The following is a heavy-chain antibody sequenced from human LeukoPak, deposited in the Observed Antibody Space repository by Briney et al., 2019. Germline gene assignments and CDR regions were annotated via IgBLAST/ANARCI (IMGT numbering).Heavy chain of an antibody. D-gene: IGHD3-3*01. CDR3: AKDLGVGDFWSGYYRDYYYGMDV. J-gene: IGHJ6*02. Sequence: GGSLRLSCAASGFTFSSYGMHWVRQAPGKGLEWVAVIWYDGSNKYYADSVKGRFTISRDNSKNTLYLQMNSLRAEDTAVYYCAKDLGVGDFWSGYYRDYYYGMDVWGQGTTVTVSS. CDR2: IWYDGSNK. V-gene: IGHV3-30*02. CDR1: GFTFSSYG.